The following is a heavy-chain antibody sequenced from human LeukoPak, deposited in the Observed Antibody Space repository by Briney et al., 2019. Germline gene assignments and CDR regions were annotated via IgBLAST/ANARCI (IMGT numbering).Heavy chain of an antibody. CDR3: AKGRALEVVAAFNY. CDR2: ISGSGANT. Sequence: GGSLRLSCAASGFTFSNYAMSWVCQAPGRGLEWVSTISGSGANTYYADSVKGRFTISRDNSKNTLYLQMNSLRADDTAIYYCAKGRALEVVAAFNYWGQGTVVTASS. J-gene: IGHJ4*02. CDR1: GFTFSNYA. D-gene: IGHD2-15*01. V-gene: IGHV3-23*01.